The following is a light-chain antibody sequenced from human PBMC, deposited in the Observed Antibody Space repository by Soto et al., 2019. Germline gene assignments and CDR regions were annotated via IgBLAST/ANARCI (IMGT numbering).Light chain of an antibody. CDR2: DAS. V-gene: IGKV3-20*01. J-gene: IGKJ3*01. CDR1: QSVSSNY. Sequence: IVLTQSPGTLSLSPGERATLSCRASQSVSSNYLAWYQQNPGQAPRLLIYDASRRATGIPDRFSGSGSGPDFTLTISRLEPEDFAVYYCQQYGRSQFTFGPGTKVAIK. CDR3: QQYGRSQFT.